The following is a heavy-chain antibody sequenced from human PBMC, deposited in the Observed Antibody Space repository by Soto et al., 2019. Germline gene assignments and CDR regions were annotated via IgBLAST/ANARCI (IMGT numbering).Heavy chain of an antibody. CDR2: IKKDGSEK. V-gene: IGHV3-7*03. D-gene: IGHD7-27*01. J-gene: IGHJ4*02. CDR1: GVTFTNYW. CDR3: AREIWGPEY. Sequence: GGALGVACSASGVTFTNYWMTWVRQAPGRGLEWVANIKKDGSEKHYVDSVKGRFTISRDNAKNSLYLQINSLRAEDTAVYYCAREIWGPEYWGQGTRVTVSS.